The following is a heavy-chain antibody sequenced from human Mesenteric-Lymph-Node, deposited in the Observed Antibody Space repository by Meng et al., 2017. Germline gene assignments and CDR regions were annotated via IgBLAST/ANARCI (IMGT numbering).Heavy chain of an antibody. Sequence: GGSLRLSCKGSGYSFSNYWIGWVRQMPGKGLEWMGIIYPGDSDTRYSPSFQGQVTISADKSFSTAYLQWSSLKASDTAMYYCARPTQYYYDSSGLIDAFDIWGQGTMVTVSS. CDR2: IYPGDSDT. J-gene: IGHJ3*02. V-gene: IGHV5-51*01. CDR1: GYSFSNYW. CDR3: ARPTQYYYDSSGLIDAFDI. D-gene: IGHD3-22*01.